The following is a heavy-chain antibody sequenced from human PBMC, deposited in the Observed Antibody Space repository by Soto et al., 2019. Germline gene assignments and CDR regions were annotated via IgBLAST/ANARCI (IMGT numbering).Heavy chain of an antibody. CDR1: GGSISSGGYY. V-gene: IGHV4-31*03. Sequence: SETLSLTCTVSGGSISSGGYYWSWIRQHPGKGLEWIGYIYYSGSTYYNPSLKSRVTISVDTSKNQFSLKLSSVTAADTAVYYCARERATVTGADYWGQGTLVTVSS. J-gene: IGHJ4*02. D-gene: IGHD4-17*01. CDR3: ARERATVTGADY. CDR2: IYYSGST.